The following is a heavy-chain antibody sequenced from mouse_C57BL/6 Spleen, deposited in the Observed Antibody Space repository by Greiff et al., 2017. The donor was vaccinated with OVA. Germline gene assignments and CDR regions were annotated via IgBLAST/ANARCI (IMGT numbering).Heavy chain of an antibody. CDR1: GFTFSDYG. Sequence: EVKLVESGGGLVKPGGSLKLSCAASGFTFSDYGMHWVRQAPEKGLEWVAYISSGSSTIYYADTVKGRFTISRDNAKNTLFLQMTSLRSEDTAMYYCARGDYDGGYAMDYWGQGTSVTVSS. D-gene: IGHD2-4*01. V-gene: IGHV5-17*01. J-gene: IGHJ4*01. CDR3: ARGDYDGGYAMDY. CDR2: ISSGSSTI.